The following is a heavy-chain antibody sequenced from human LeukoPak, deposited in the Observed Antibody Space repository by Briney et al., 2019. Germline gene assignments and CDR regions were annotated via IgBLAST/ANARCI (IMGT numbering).Heavy chain of an antibody. CDR3: ARVNIAARPPGSFDY. J-gene: IGHJ4*02. V-gene: IGHV4-31*03. CDR2: IYYSGST. Sequence: SQTLSVTCTVSGGSISSGGYYWSWIRHHPGKGLEWIGYIYYSGSTYYNPSLKSRVTISVDTSKNQFSLKLSSVTAADTAVYYCARVNIAARPPGSFDYWGQGTLVTVSS. CDR1: GGSISSGGYY. D-gene: IGHD6-6*01.